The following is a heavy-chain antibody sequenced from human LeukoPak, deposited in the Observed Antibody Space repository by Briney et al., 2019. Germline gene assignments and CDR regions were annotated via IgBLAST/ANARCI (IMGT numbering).Heavy chain of an antibody. D-gene: IGHD3-10*01. CDR2: ISSSSSYI. V-gene: IGHV3-21*01. CDR1: GFTFSSYS. Sequence: GGSLRLSCAASGFTFSSYSMNWVRQAPGKGLEWVSSISSSSSYIYYADSVKGRFTISRDNAKNSLYLQMNSLRAEDTAMYFCVRDVGAVRGEVYFDYWGQGTLVTVSS. J-gene: IGHJ4*02. CDR3: VRDVGAVRGEVYFDY.